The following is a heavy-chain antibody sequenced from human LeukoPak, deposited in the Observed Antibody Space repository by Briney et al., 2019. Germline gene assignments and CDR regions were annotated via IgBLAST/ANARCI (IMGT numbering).Heavy chain of an antibody. V-gene: IGHV4-34*01. CDR2: INHSGST. CDR3: ARGNQLTYYYDS. CDR1: GGSFSGYY. J-gene: IGHJ4*02. Sequence: SETLPLTCAVSGGSFSGYYWSWIRQPPGKGLEWIGEINHSGSTNYNPSLKSRVTISVDTSKNQFSLKLSSVTAADTAVYYCARGNQLTYYYDSWGQGTLVTVSS. D-gene: IGHD3-22*01.